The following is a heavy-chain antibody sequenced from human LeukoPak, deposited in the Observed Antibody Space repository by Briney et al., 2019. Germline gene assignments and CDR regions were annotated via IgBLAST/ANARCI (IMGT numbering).Heavy chain of an antibody. D-gene: IGHD3-3*01. CDR3: ATLDFWSGYSFDY. J-gene: IGHJ4*02. CDR2: INPNSGGT. V-gene: IGHV1-2*02. Sequence: ASVKVSCKASGYTFTGYYMHWVRQAPGQGLEWMGWINPNSGGTNYAQKFQGRVTMTRDTSISTAYMELSRLRSEDTAVYYCATLDFWSGYSFDYWGQGTLVTVPS. CDR1: GYTFTGYY.